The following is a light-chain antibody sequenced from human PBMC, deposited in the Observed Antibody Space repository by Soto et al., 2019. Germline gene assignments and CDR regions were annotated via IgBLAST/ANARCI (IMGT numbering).Light chain of an antibody. Sequence: EIVLTQSPDTLSSSPGERATLSCRASQAVSNAYLAWYQHKPGQVPRLLIHGAINRATGIPDRFSGGGSGTDFTFTINRLEPEDFAVYYCQQFASSPYTFGQGTKVEIK. V-gene: IGKV3-20*01. CDR2: GAI. CDR3: QQFASSPYT. CDR1: QAVSNAY. J-gene: IGKJ2*01.